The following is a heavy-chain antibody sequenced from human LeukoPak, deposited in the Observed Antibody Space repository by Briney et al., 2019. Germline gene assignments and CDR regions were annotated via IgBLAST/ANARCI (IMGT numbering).Heavy chain of an antibody. CDR2: IRYDGSNK. V-gene: IGHV3-30*02. J-gene: IGHJ4*02. CDR1: GFTFSSYG. CDR3: AKDQGIAARGPFDY. Sequence: GGSLRLSCAASGFTFSSYGMHWVRQAPGKGLEWVAFIRYDGSNKYYADSVKGRFTISRDNSKNTLYLQMNSLRAEDTAVYYCAKDQGIAARGPFDYWGQGTLVTVSS. D-gene: IGHD6-6*01.